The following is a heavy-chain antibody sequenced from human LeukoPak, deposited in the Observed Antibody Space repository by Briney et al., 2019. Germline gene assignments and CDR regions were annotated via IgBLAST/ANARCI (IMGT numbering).Heavy chain of an antibody. D-gene: IGHD6-13*01. J-gene: IGHJ4*02. Sequence: GRSLRLSCAASGFTFSSYAMHWVRQAPGKGLEWVAVISYDGSNKYYADSVKGRFTISRDNSKNTLYLQMNSLRAEDTAVYYCARARRAAGFDYWGQGTLVTVSS. CDR3: ARARRAAGFDY. CDR2: ISYDGSNK. V-gene: IGHV3-30*04. CDR1: GFTFSSYA.